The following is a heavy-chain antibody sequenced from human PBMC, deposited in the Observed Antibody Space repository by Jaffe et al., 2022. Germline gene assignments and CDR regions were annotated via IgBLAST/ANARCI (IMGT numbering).Heavy chain of an antibody. CDR3: ARKTYYDFWSGYYTGRPSNAFDI. D-gene: IGHD3-3*01. J-gene: IGHJ3*02. CDR2: INHSGST. CDR1: GGSFSGYY. Sequence: QVQLQQWGAGLLKPSETLSLTCAVYGGSFSGYYWSWIRQPPGKGLEWIGEINHSGSTNYNPSLKSRVTISVDTSKNQFSLKLSSVTAADTAVYYCARKTYYDFWSGYYTGRPSNAFDIWGQGTMVTVSS. V-gene: IGHV4-34*01.